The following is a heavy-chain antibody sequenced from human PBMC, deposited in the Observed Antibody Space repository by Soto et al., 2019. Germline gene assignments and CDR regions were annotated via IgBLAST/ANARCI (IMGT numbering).Heavy chain of an antibody. V-gene: IGHV3-33*01. D-gene: IGHD6-13*01. J-gene: IGHJ4*02. CDR3: AREGQQTGIDY. Sequence: GGSLRLSCAASGFTFSSYGMHWVRQAPGKGLEWVAVIWYDGSNKYYADSVKGRFTISRDNSKNTLYLQMNSLRAEDTAVYYCAREGQQTGIDYWGQGTLVTVSS. CDR1: GFTFSSYG. CDR2: IWYDGSNK.